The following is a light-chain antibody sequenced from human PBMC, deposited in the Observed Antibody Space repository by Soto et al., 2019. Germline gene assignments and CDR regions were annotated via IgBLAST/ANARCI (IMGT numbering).Light chain of an antibody. CDR1: QTISSY. CDR2: AAS. V-gene: IGKV1-39*01. CDR3: QQSHSIPYT. Sequence: DIQMTQSPSSLSASVGDRVNITCRASQTISSYLNWYQQNPGKAPKLLIYAASSLQSGVPSRCSGSGSGTDLNLTISSLQPEAFESYYCQQSHSIPYTFGQGTKLEIK. J-gene: IGKJ2*01.